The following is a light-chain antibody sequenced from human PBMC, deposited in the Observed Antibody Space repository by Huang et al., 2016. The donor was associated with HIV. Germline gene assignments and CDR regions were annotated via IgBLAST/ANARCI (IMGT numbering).Light chain of an antibody. CDR2: GST. CDR1: QSVGGN. J-gene: IGKJ4*01. V-gene: IGKV3-15*01. Sequence: IVMTQTPATLPVSPGGRATLSCRASQSVGGNMAWYQQKPGQAPRLIIYGSTTRAAGGPARFSGSGSGTDFTLTIYNLQAEDFAVYDCQQYNNWHLTFGGGTTV. CDR3: QQYNNWHLT.